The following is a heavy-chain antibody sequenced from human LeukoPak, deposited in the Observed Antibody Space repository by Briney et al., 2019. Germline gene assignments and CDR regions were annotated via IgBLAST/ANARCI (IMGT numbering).Heavy chain of an antibody. J-gene: IGHJ4*02. D-gene: IGHD5-24*01. CDR2: IIPIFGTA. V-gene: IGHV1-69*05. CDR1: GGTFSSYA. Sequence: SVKVSCKASGGTFSSYAISWVRQAPGQGLEWMGRIIPIFGTANYAQKFQGRVTITTDESTSTAYMELSSLRSGDTAVYYCARPGGGYNLPLDYWGQGTLVTVSS. CDR3: ARPGGGYNLPLDY.